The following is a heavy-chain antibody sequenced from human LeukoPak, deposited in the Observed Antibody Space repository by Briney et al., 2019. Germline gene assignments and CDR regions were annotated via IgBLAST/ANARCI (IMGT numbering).Heavy chain of an antibody. CDR2: ISSSGSTI. Sequence: PGGSLRLSCAASGFTFGDYYMSWIRQAPGKGLEWVSYISSSGSTIYYADSVKGRFTISRDNAKNSLYLQMNSLRAEDTAVYYCARDLPRRVDTAMADAFDIWGQGTMVTVSS. V-gene: IGHV3-11*01. CDR1: GFTFGDYY. CDR3: ARDLPRRVDTAMADAFDI. D-gene: IGHD5-18*01. J-gene: IGHJ3*02.